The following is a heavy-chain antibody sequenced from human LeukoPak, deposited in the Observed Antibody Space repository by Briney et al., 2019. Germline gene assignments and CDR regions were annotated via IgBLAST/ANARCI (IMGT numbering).Heavy chain of an antibody. Sequence: GGSLRLSCAASGFTASSDFMIWVRQAPGKGLEWVSKIDGGGTTNYAGSVKGRFTVSRDNSKNTGYLQMNSLRVEDTAMDSCANRGYWGQGTLVSVSS. J-gene: IGHJ4*02. CDR1: GFTASSDF. V-gene: IGHV3-66*01. CDR3: ANRGY. CDR2: IDGGGTT.